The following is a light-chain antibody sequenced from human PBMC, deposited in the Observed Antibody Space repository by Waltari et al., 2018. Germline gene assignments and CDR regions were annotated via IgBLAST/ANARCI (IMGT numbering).Light chain of an antibody. CDR1: SRAIGDYHY. V-gene: IGLV2-14*03. CDR3: ASYAGTNPYV. CDR2: EVL. J-gene: IGLJ1*01. Sequence: QSTLTQPASVSGSPGQSITISCTGSSRAIGDYHYLSWFQQHPDKVPKLLIYEVLNRPSGVSARFSGSKSGTTAFLTISGLQTDDEASYYCASYAGTNPYVFGTGT.